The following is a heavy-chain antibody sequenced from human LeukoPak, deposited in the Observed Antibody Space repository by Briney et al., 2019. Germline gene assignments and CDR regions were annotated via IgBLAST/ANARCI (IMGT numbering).Heavy chain of an antibody. CDR1: GFTFSSYA. D-gene: IGHD4-23*01. CDR3: ARDYGGNSALDY. Sequence: GRSLRLSCAASGFTFSSYAMHWVRQAPGKGLEWVAVISYDGSNKYYADSVKGRFTISRDNSKNTLYLQMNSLRAEDTAVYYCARDYGGNSALDYWGQGTLVTVSS. J-gene: IGHJ4*02. CDR2: ISYDGSNK. V-gene: IGHV3-30-3*01.